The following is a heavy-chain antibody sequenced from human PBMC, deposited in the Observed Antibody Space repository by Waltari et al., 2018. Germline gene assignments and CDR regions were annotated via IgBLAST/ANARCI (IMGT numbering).Heavy chain of an antibody. Sequence: QVQLQESGPGLVKPSETLSLTCAFSGYSISSGYYWGWIRQPPGKGLEWIGSIYHSGSTYYNPSLKSRVTIAVDTSKNQFSRKLSSVTAADTAVYYCARRGVDWYFDLWGRGTLVTVSS. CDR3: ARRGVDWYFDL. CDR1: GYSISSGYY. CDR2: IYHSGST. V-gene: IGHV4-38-2*01. D-gene: IGHD3-10*01. J-gene: IGHJ2*01.